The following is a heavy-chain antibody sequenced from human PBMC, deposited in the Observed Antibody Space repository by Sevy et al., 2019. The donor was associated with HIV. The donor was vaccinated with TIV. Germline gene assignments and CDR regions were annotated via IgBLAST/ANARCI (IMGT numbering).Heavy chain of an antibody. V-gene: IGHV4-61*02. CDR1: GGSFSSGNYY. CDR2: IYNSGST. D-gene: IGHD3-22*01. CDR3: ARVDRVYYDGSAFDF. Sequence: SETLSLTCTVSGGSFSSGNYYWSWIRQPAGKGLEWIGRIYNSGSTNYNPSLKSRVTISVDMSKNQFSLRLSSVTAADTAVYYCARVDRVYYDGSAFDFWGQGTLVTVSS. J-gene: IGHJ4*02.